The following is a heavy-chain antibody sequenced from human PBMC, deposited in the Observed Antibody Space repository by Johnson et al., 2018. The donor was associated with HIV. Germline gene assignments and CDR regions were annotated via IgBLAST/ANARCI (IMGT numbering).Heavy chain of an antibody. Sequence: VQLVESGGGLVKPGGSLRLSCAASGFTFSSYAMTWVRQAPGKGLEWVSNISGGGDSTYYADSVEGRFTISRDNSKNMLYLQMNSLRAEDTAVYYCAREGVVGVKDGLIWGQGTMVTVSS. J-gene: IGHJ3*02. CDR3: AREGVVGVKDGLI. V-gene: IGHV3-23*04. CDR1: GFTFSSYA. CDR2: ISGGGDST. D-gene: IGHD1-26*01.